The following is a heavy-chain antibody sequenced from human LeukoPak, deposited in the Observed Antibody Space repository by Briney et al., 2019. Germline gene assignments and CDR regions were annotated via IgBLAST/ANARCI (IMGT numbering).Heavy chain of an antibody. CDR2: IIPIFGTA. J-gene: IGHJ4*02. CDR3: ARDGNYYGSGSYYVD. CDR1: GGTFSSYA. Sequence: GASVKVSCKASGGTFSSYAISWVRQAPGQGLEWMGGIIPIFGTANYAQKFQGRATITADESTSTAYMELSSLRSEDTAVYYCARDGNYYGSGSYYVDWGQGTLVTVSS. V-gene: IGHV1-69*13. D-gene: IGHD3-10*01.